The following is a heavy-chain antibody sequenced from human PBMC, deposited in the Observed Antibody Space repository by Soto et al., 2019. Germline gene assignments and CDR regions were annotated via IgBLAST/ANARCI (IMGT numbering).Heavy chain of an antibody. J-gene: IGHJ4*02. V-gene: IGHV5-51*01. Sequence: GESLKISCQGSGYNFSRYWIGWVRQMPGKGLEWMGIIYPGDSDTRYSPSFYGQVTISADKSISTAYLQWSSLKASDTAMYYCARQGSSTFWFDYWGQGTQVTVSS. CDR3: ARQGSSTFWFDY. D-gene: IGHD6-13*01. CDR1: GYNFSRYW. CDR2: IYPGDSDT.